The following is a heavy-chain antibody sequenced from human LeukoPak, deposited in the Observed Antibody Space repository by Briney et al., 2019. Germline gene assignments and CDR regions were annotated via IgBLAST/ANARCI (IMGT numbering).Heavy chain of an antibody. V-gene: IGHV3-33*08. CDR2: IWYDGSNK. CDR3: ARDLGSSRTAYGMDV. J-gene: IGHJ6*02. D-gene: IGHD6-13*01. Sequence: GGSLRLSCAASGFTFSSYAMHWVRQAPGKGLEGVAVIWYDGSNKYYADSVKGRFTISRDNSKNTLYLQMNSLRAEDTAVYYCARDLGSSRTAYGMDVWGQGTTVTVSS. CDR1: GFTFSSYA.